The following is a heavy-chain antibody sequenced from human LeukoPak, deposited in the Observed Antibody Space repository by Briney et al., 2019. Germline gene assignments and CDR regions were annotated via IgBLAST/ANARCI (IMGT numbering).Heavy chain of an antibody. CDR1: GFTFSSYE. V-gene: IGHV3-48*03. CDR2: ISSSGSTI. Sequence: GGSLRLSCAASGFTFSSYEMTWVRQAPGKGLEWVSYISSSGSTIYYADSVKGRFTISRDNAKNSLYLQMNSLRAEDTAVYYCAVMIVVVITSNDAFDIWGQGTMVTVSS. J-gene: IGHJ3*02. CDR3: AVMIVVVITSNDAFDI. D-gene: IGHD3-22*01.